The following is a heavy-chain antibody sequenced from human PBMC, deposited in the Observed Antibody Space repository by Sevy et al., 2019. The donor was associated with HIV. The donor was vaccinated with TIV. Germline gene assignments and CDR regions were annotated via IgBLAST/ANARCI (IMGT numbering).Heavy chain of an antibody. J-gene: IGHJ4*02. CDR1: GGSISSYY. D-gene: IGHD6-13*01. CDR2: IHYSGNS. V-gene: IGHV4-59*01. Sequence: SETLSLTCTASGGSISSYYWNWIRQPPGKGLEYIGYIHYSGNSDYTPSLKSRVTISLDTSKNQFSLMLSSVTAADTAVYYCARGGSVQQQLDYFDYWGQGTLVTVSS. CDR3: ARGGSVQQQLDYFDY.